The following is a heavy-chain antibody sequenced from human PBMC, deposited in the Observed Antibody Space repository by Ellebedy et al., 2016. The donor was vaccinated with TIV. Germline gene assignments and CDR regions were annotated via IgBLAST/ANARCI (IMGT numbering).Heavy chain of an antibody. V-gene: IGHV3-23*01. Sequence: PGGSLRLSCVVSGFSLSGNAMSWVRQAPGKGKELDSRIGSDEATHYADYERGRVTLSRDISTSTVYLLMGSLTNDDTALYYRAKDRYYWSAMDYWGQGIQVTVSS. CDR3: AKDRYYWSAMDY. D-gene: IGHD3-3*01. CDR1: GFSLSGNA. CDR2: IGSDEAT. J-gene: IGHJ4*02.